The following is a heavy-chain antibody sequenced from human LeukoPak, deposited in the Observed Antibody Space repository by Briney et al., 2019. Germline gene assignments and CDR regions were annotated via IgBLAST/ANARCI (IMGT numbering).Heavy chain of an antibody. CDR1: GYTFTSYG. Sequence: GASVGVSCKASGYTFTSYGLSWVRQAPGQGLEWMGWISGYNGNTNYAQKLQGRVTLTTDTSTSTAYMELRSLRSEDTAVYYCATFPGPGIAASYGMDVWGQGTTVTVSS. CDR2: ISGYNGNT. CDR3: ATFPGPGIAASYGMDV. V-gene: IGHV1-18*01. D-gene: IGHD6-13*01. J-gene: IGHJ6*02.